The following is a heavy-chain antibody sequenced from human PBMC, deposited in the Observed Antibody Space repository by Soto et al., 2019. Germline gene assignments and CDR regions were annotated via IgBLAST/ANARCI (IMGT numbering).Heavy chain of an antibody. D-gene: IGHD3-22*01. CDR3: ARGVHYDSSGYYYFY. Sequence: SVKVSCKASGSTFSSYAISWVRQAPGQGLEWMGGIIPIFGTANYAQKLQGRVTITADESTSTAYMELRSLRSEDTAVYYCARGVHYDSSGYYYFYWGQGTLVTVSS. CDR2: IIPIFGTA. V-gene: IGHV1-69*13. CDR1: GSTFSSYA. J-gene: IGHJ4*02.